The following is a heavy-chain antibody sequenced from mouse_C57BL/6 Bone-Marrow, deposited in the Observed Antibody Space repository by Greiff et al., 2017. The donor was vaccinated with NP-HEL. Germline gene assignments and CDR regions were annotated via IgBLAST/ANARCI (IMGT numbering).Heavy chain of an antibody. J-gene: IGHJ3*01. D-gene: IGHD2-3*01. CDR1: GYTFTSYW. Sequence: QVQLQQPGAELVKPGASVKLSCKASGYTFTSYWMQWVKQRPGQGLEWIGEIDPSDSYTNYNQKFKGKATLTVDTSSSTAYMQLSSLTSEDSAVYYCARRGMVSYWGQGTLVTVSA. CDR2: IDPSDSYT. CDR3: ARRGMVSY. V-gene: IGHV1-50*01.